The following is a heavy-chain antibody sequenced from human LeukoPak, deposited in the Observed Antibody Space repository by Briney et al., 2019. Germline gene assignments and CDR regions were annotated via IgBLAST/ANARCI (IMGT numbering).Heavy chain of an antibody. D-gene: IGHD3-22*01. CDR2: IKQDGSEK. CDR1: GFTFSSYW. V-gene: IGHV3-7*01. CDR3: ARAQVYYYDTSGYYLRDS. Sequence: PGGSLRPSCTGSGFTFSSYWMSWVRQAPGKGLEWVANIKQDGSEKYYVDSVRGRFTISRDNAKNSLYLQMNSLRAEDTAVYYCARAQVYYYDTSGYYLRDSWGQGTLVTVSS. J-gene: IGHJ4*02.